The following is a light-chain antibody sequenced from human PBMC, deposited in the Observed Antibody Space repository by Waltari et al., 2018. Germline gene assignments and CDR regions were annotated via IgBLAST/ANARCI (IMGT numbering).Light chain of an antibody. CDR3: AAWDDSLSAMV. CDR1: SSNIGSNY. J-gene: IGLJ2*01. CDR2: TNN. V-gene: IGLV1-47*02. Sequence: QSVLTQPPSASGTPGQRVTISCSGRSSNIGSNYVYWYQQLPGTAPKLLIYTNNRVPSGVPARVSDSKFGTSASLVISGLRCEDEADYYCAAWDDSLSAMVFGGGTKLTVL.